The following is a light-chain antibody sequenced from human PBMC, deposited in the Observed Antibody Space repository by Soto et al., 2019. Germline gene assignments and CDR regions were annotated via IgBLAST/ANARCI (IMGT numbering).Light chain of an antibody. CDR1: SSDVGGYNY. CDR2: EVT. CDR3: SSYTSRSTLV. V-gene: IGLV2-14*01. J-gene: IGLJ1*01. Sequence: QSALTQPASVSGSPGQSITISCTGTSSDVGGYNYASWYQQHPGKAPKLMIYEVTNRPSGVSNRFSGSKSGNTASLTISGLQAEDEADYYCSSYTSRSTLVFATGTKVTVL.